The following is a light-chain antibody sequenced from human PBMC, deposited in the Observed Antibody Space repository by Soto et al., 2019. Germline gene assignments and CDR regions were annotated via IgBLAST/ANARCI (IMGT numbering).Light chain of an antibody. CDR2: RSN. Sequence: QSVLTQPPSASGTPGQRVTISCSGSSSNIGSDTVNWYQQLPGTAPKLLIHRSNQRPSGVPGRFSGSKSGTSASLAISGLQPEDEADYHCASWDASLNGWVFGGGTKL. J-gene: IGLJ3*02. V-gene: IGLV1-44*01. CDR1: SSNIGSDT. CDR3: ASWDASLNGWV.